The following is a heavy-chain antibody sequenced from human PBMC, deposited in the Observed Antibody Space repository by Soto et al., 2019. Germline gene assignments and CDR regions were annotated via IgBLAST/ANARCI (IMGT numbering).Heavy chain of an antibody. CDR1: GFTFSSYA. J-gene: IGHJ6*02. D-gene: IGHD3-3*01. CDR3: AKNDDFWSGYYLAGMDV. CDR2: ISGSGGST. V-gene: IGHV3-23*01. Sequence: GGSLRLSCAASGFTFSSYAMSWVRQAPGKGLEWVSAISGSGGSTYYADSVKGRFTISRDNSKNTLYLQMNSLRAEDTAVYYCAKNDDFWSGYYLAGMDVWGQGTTVTVSS.